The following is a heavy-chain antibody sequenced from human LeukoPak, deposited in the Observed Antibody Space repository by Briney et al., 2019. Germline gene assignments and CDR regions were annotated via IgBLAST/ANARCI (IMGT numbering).Heavy chain of an antibody. V-gene: IGHV3-33*01. D-gene: IGHD6-13*01. CDR2: IWYDGSHA. CDR1: GFTFSTYG. J-gene: IGHJ6*03. CDR3: ARDRGYSSRWNFGKDYYMDV. Sequence: GGSLRLSCSASGFTFSTYGMNWVRQAPGKGLEWVAVIWYDGSHANYADAVKGRFTISRDNSKNTLYLQMNSPKAEDPAVYYCARDRGYSSRWNFGKDYYMDVWGKGTTVTVSS.